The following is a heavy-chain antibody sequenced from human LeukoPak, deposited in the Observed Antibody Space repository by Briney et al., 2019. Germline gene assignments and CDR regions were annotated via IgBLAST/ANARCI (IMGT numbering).Heavy chain of an antibody. V-gene: IGHV3-21*01. D-gene: IGHD5-12*01. CDR3: ARFGGGGYESYFDY. Sequence: GGSLRLSCAASGFTFSSYSMNWVRQAPGKGLEWVSSISSSSSYIYYADSVKGRFTISRDNAKNSLSLQMNSLRAEDTAVYYCARFGGGGYESYFDYWGQGTLVTVSS. CDR2: ISSSSSYI. CDR1: GFTFSSYS. J-gene: IGHJ4*02.